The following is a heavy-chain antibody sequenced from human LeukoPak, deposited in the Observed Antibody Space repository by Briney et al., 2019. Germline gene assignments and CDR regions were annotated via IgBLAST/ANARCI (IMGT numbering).Heavy chain of an antibody. D-gene: IGHD3-9*01. J-gene: IGHJ4*02. CDR3: ARGRLTYDILTGGYYFDY. CDR2: IYYSGST. V-gene: IGHV4-59*12. CDR1: GGSISSYY. Sequence: SETLSLTCTVSGGSISSYYWSWIRQPPGKGLEWIGYIYYSGSTNYNPSLKSRVTISVDTSKNQFSLKLSSVTAADTAVYYCARGRLTYDILTGGYYFDYWGQGTLVTVSS.